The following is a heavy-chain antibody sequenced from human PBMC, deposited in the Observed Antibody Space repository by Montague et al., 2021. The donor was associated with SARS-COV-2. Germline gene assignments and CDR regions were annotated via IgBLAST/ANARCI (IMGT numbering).Heavy chain of an antibody. Sequence: SETLSLTCTVTGGPISGSSDYWGWIRQSPGQGLVWIASVDYSGNTYYSPSLKSRLTISVDTSKNQFSLKLNSVTAADTALYYCARREYSYGWGDWGQGTLVTVSS. CDR1: GGPISGSSDY. J-gene: IGHJ4*02. V-gene: IGHV4-39*01. CDR2: VDYSGNT. CDR3: ARREYSYGWGD. D-gene: IGHD5-18*01.